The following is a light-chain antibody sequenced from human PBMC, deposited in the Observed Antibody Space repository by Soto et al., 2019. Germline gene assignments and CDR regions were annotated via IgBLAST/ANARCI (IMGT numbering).Light chain of an antibody. V-gene: IGKV3-15*01. CDR2: AVS. Sequence: EILMTQPPATLSVSPGERATLSCRASQSVSNNLAWYQQKPGQAPRLLIYAVSSRPAGIPARFSGSGSGTEFTLTINSLQSEDFAVYYCQQYNNWPPTWTFGQGTKVDIK. J-gene: IGKJ1*01. CDR3: QQYNNWPPTWT. CDR1: QSVSNN.